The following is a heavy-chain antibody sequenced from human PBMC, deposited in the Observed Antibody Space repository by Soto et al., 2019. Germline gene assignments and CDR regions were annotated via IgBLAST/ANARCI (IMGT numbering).Heavy chain of an antibody. Sequence: GGSLRLSCAASGLRFSSYGMHWVRQAPGEGLEWVAVVWFDGSKEYYADSVKGRFTVSRDNSRNTVYLQMYSLRAEDTAVYYCATTPTGWRLGSYYFDYWGQGTLVTVSS. V-gene: IGHV3-33*01. CDR1: GLRFSSYG. J-gene: IGHJ4*02. CDR2: VWFDGSKE. CDR3: ATTPTGWRLGSYYFDY. D-gene: IGHD6-19*01.